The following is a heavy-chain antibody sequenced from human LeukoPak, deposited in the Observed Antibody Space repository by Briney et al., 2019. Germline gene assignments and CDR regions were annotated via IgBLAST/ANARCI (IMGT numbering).Heavy chain of an antibody. Sequence: ASETLSLTCTVSGGSINSYYWSWIRQPPGKGLEWIGYIYYSGSTDYNPSLKSRVTISVDTSKNQFSLKLSSVTAADTAVYYCARQGAYYFGSGSYPNAFDIWGQGTMVTVSS. D-gene: IGHD3-10*01. V-gene: IGHV4-59*08. CDR2: IYYSGST. CDR1: GGSINSYY. CDR3: ARQGAYYFGSGSYPNAFDI. J-gene: IGHJ3*02.